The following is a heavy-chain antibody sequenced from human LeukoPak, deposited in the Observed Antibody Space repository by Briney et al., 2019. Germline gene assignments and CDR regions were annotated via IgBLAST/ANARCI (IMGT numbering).Heavy chain of an antibody. V-gene: IGHV4-34*01. Sequence: KSSETLSLTCAVYGGTFSGYYWSWIRQPPGKGLEWIGEINHSGSTNYNPSLKSRVTISVDTSKNEFSLKLTSVTAADTAVYYCARLVGTTTPRYYFYGMDIWGQGTTVTVSS. J-gene: IGHJ6*02. CDR2: INHSGST. CDR1: GGTFSGYY. CDR3: ARLVGTTTPRYYFYGMDI. D-gene: IGHD1-26*01.